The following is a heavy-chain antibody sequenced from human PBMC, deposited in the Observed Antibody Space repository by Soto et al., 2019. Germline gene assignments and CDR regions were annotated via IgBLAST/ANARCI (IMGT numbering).Heavy chain of an antibody. V-gene: IGHV3-30*18. CDR3: AKGGDTAMVTAYYYDYYMDV. D-gene: IGHD5-18*01. CDR1: GFTFSSYG. J-gene: IGHJ6*03. CDR2: ISYDGSNK. Sequence: QVQLVESGGGVVQPGRSLRLSCAASGFTFSSYGMHWVRQAPGKGLEWVAVISYDGSNKYYADSVKGRFTISRDNSKNTLYLQMNSLRAEDTAVYYCAKGGDTAMVTAYYYDYYMDVWGKGTTVIVSS.